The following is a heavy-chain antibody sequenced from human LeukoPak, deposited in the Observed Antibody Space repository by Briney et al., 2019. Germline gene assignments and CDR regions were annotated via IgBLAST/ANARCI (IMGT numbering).Heavy chain of an antibody. D-gene: IGHD2-2*02. CDR1: GYTFTSYG. V-gene: IGHV1-18*01. Sequence: ASVKVSCKASGYTFTSYGISWVRQAPGQGLEWMGWISAYNGNTNYAQKLQGRVTMTTDTSTSTAYMELRSLRSDDTAAYYCARESYCSSTSCYTEYYYYYMDVWGKGTTVTVSS. J-gene: IGHJ6*03. CDR2: ISAYNGNT. CDR3: ARESYCSSTSCYTEYYYYYMDV.